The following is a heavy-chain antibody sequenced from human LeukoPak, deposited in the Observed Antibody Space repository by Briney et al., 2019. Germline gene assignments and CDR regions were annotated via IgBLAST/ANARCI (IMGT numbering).Heavy chain of an antibody. Sequence: GGSLRLSCAASGFTFSSYSMNWVRQAPGKGLEWVSSISSSSSYIYYADSVKGRFTISRDNAKNSLYLQMNSLRAEDTAVYYCARTMIVVVSTPYYYYGMDVWGQGTTVTVSS. CDR3: ARTMIVVVSTPYYYYGMDV. CDR1: GFTFSSYS. J-gene: IGHJ6*02. V-gene: IGHV3-21*01. CDR2: ISSSSSYI. D-gene: IGHD3-22*01.